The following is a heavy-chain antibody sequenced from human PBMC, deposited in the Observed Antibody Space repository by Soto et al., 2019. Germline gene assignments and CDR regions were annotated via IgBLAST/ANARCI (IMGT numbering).Heavy chain of an antibody. Sequence: SETLSLTCTVSGGSISSGGYYWSWIRQHPGKGLEWIGYIYYSGSTYYNPSLKSRVTISVDTSKNQFSLKLSSVTAADTAVYYRARAPPVLYGMDVWGQGTTVTGSS. J-gene: IGHJ6*02. CDR3: ARAPPVLYGMDV. V-gene: IGHV4-31*02. D-gene: IGHD6-6*01. CDR1: GGSISSGGYY. CDR2: IYYSGST.